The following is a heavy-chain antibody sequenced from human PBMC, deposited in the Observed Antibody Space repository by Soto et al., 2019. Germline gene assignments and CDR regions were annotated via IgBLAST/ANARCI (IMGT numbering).Heavy chain of an antibody. CDR2: ISGSGGST. J-gene: IGHJ4*02. CDR3: AKHGLIAVAGFDY. CDR1: GFTFSSYA. V-gene: IGHV3-23*01. D-gene: IGHD6-19*01. Sequence: EVQLLESGGGLVQPGGSLRLSCAASGFTFSSYAMSWVRQAPGKGLEWVSAISGSGGSTYYADSVKGRFTISRDNSKNTLDLQMNSLRAEDTAVYYCAKHGLIAVAGFDYWGQGTLVTVSS.